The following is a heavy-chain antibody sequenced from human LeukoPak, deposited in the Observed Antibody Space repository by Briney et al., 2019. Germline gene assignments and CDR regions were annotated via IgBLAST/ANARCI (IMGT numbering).Heavy chain of an antibody. J-gene: IGHJ4*02. CDR1: GFTFSTYA. V-gene: IGHV3-23*01. Sequence: GRSLRLSCAASGFTFSTYAMNWVRQAPGKGLEWVSAISGSGGSTYYADSVKGRFTISRDNSKNTLYLQMNSLRAEDTAVYYCAKAMESTITDLDYWGQGTLVTVSS. CDR3: AKAMESTITDLDY. CDR2: ISGSGGST. D-gene: IGHD1-14*01.